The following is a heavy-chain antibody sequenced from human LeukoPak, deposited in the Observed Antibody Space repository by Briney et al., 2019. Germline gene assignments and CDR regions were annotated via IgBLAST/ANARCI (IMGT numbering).Heavy chain of an antibody. J-gene: IGHJ4*02. CDR2: ISGSGDNT. V-gene: IGHV3-23*01. Sequence: GGSLRHSCAASGFTFSSYAMSWVRQAPGKGLESVSGISGSGDNTYYADSVKGRFTISRDNSKNTLYVQVNSLGTEDTAAYYCAKGSYYDSSGSFYFDYWGQGTLVTVSS. CDR3: AKGSYYDSSGSFYFDY. D-gene: IGHD3-22*01. CDR1: GFTFSSYA.